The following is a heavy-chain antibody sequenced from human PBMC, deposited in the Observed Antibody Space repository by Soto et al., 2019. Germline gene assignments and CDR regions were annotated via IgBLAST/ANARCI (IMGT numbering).Heavy chain of an antibody. CDR2: INSDGSST. Sequence: EVHLVESGGGLVQPGGSLRLSCAASGFTFSSYWMYRVRQVPGKGLVWVSRINSDGSSTSYADSVKGRFTISRDNAKNTMYLQMNSLRAEGTAVYYCTRGYDYVWRVYWGQGTLVTVSS. CDR3: TRGYDYVWRVY. CDR1: GFTFSSYW. V-gene: IGHV3-74*01. D-gene: IGHD3-16*01. J-gene: IGHJ4*02.